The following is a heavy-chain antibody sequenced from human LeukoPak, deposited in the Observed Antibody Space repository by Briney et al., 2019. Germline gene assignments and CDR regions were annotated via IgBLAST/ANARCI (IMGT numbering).Heavy chain of an antibody. V-gene: IGHV1-46*01. CDR2: INPGGGST. D-gene: IGHD3-22*01. J-gene: IGHJ4*02. Sequence: ASVKVSCKASGYTFTSYYMHWVRQAPGQGPEWMGIINPGGGSTSYAQKFQGRVTMTRDTYTSTVYMELSSLRSEDTAVYYCARDPAYDSSGYPFDYWGQGTLVTVSS. CDR3: ARDPAYDSSGYPFDY. CDR1: GYTFTSYY.